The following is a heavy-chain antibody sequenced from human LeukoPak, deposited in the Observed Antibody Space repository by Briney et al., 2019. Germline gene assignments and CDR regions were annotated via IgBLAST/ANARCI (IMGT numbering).Heavy chain of an antibody. J-gene: IGHJ5*02. Sequence: VASVKVSCRASGYTFTDYYIHWVRQAPGQGLEWMGWINPDNGGTNYAQKFQGRVTMTGDTSIRTVYMDLSRLRSDDTAVFYCTREARVGNWFDPWGQGTQVTVSS. CDR2: INPDNGGT. CDR3: TREARVGNWFDP. CDR1: GYTFTDYY. D-gene: IGHD2-2*01. V-gene: IGHV1-2*02.